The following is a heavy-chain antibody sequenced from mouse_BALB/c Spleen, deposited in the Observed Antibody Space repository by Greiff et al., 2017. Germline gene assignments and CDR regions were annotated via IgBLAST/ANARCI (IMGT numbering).Heavy chain of an antibody. V-gene: IGHV5-12-1*01. CDR3: ARADCYGSSAMDY. CDR1: GFAFSSYD. Sequence: EVKVVESGGGLVKPGGSLKLSCAASGFAFSSYDMSWVRQTPEKRLEWVAYISSGGGSTYYPDTVKGRFTISRDNAKNTLYLQMSSLKSEDTAMYYCARADCYGSSAMDYWGQGTSVTVSS. CDR2: ISSGGGST. J-gene: IGHJ4*01. D-gene: IGHD1-1*01.